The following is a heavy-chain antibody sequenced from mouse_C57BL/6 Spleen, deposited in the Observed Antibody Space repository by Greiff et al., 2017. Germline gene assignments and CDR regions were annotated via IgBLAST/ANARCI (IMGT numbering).Heavy chain of an antibody. CDR3: AKNGYADGAWFAY. V-gene: IGHV2-4*01. J-gene: IGHJ3*01. CDR1: GFSLTSYG. Sequence: VKLMESGPGLVQPSQSLSITCTVSGFSLTSYGVHWVRQPPGKGLEWLGVIWSGGSTDYNAAFISRLSISKDNSKSQVFFKMNSLQADDTAIYYCAKNGYADGAWFAYWGQGTLVTVSA. CDR2: IWSGGST. D-gene: IGHD2-10*02.